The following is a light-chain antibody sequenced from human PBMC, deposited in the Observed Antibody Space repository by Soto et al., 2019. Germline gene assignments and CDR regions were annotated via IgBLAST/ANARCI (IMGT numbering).Light chain of an antibody. Sequence: QSALTQPRSVSGSPGQSVTVSCTGTSSDVGGYNYVSWYQQHRDKAPKLIIYDVRKRPSGVPDRFSGSKSGNTASLTISGLQAEDEADYYCCSYGGSNNYVFGSGTKVTVL. J-gene: IGLJ1*01. CDR1: SSDVGGYNY. CDR2: DVR. V-gene: IGLV2-11*01. CDR3: CSYGGSNNYV.